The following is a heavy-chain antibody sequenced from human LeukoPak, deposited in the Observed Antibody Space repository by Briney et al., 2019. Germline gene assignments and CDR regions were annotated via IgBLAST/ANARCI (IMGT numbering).Heavy chain of an antibody. CDR3: ARGGREIYYYYYGMDV. V-gene: IGHV3-30*04. D-gene: IGHD1-26*01. Sequence: GGSLRLSCAASGFTFNSYAIHWVRQAPGKGLEWVAVISCDGSNKYLAGSVKGRFTISRDNSKNTLYLQMNSLRVEDTAVYYCARGGREIYYYYYGMDVWGQGTTVTVSS. CDR2: ISCDGSNK. J-gene: IGHJ6*02. CDR1: GFTFNSYA.